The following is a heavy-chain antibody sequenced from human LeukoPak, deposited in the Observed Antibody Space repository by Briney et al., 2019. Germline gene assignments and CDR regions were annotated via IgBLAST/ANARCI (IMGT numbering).Heavy chain of an antibody. J-gene: IGHJ4*02. CDR3: ATDRVYRSSGRSRGFFDY. V-gene: IGHV1-24*01. CDR2: FDSENNKM. CDR1: VYSLSDLF. Sequence: ASVKVSCKISVYSLSDLFIHWVREAPGEGLEWMGGFDSENNKMVYSQKFQGRVTMTEDTSADTAYMELTSLRSEDTAVYFCATDRVYRSSGRSRGFFDYWGQGTLVIVSS. D-gene: IGHD6-13*01.